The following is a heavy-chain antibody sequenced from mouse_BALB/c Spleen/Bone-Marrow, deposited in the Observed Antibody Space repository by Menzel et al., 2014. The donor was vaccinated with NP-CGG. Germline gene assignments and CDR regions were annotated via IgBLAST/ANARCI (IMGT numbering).Heavy chain of an antibody. V-gene: IGHV5-6-4*01. Sequence: EVNVVESGGGLVKPGGSLKLSCAASGFTFSSYTMSWVRQTPEKRLEWVATISSGGLYTYYPDSVKGRFTISRDNAKNTLYLQMSSLKSEDTAMYYCTRDYGNYAWFAYWGQGTLVTVSA. CDR1: GFTFSSYT. J-gene: IGHJ3*01. CDR2: ISSGGLYT. D-gene: IGHD2-1*01. CDR3: TRDYGNYAWFAY.